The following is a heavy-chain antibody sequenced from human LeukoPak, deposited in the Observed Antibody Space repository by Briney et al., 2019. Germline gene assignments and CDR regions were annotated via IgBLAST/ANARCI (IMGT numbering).Heavy chain of an antibody. Sequence: SGGSLRLSCAASGFTFSSYSMNWVRQAPGKGLEWVSSISSSSSYIYYADSVKGRFTISRDNAKNSLYLQMNSLRAEDTAVYYCARGPRVVVGATQAWGQGTLVTVSS. CDR2: ISSSSSYI. D-gene: IGHD1-26*01. CDR3: ARGPRVVVGATQA. CDR1: GFTFSSYS. V-gene: IGHV3-21*01. J-gene: IGHJ5*02.